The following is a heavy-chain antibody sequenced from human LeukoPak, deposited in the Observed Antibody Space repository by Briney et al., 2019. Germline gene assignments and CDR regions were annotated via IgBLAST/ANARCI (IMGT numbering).Heavy chain of an antibody. CDR1: GVSISSSNW. V-gene: IGHV4-4*02. Sequence: SETLSLTCAVSGVSISSSNWWSWVRQPPGKGLEWIGEIYHSGSTNYNPSLESRVTISVDKSKNQFSLNLSSVTAADTAVYYCARGGGYDSFDYWGQGTLVTVSS. J-gene: IGHJ4*02. CDR2: IYHSGST. D-gene: IGHD5-12*01. CDR3: ARGGGYDSFDY.